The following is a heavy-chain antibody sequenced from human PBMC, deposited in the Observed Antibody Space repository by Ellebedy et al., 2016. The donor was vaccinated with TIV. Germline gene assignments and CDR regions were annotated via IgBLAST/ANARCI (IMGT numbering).Heavy chain of an antibody. CDR3: TKDDGAYNPSYFDP. Sequence: SLKISCAASGFTFHDYAMHWVRQAPGKGLEWVSGISRNSDERRYADAVKGRFTISRDNAKNSLYLQMDNLRPEDTAFYYCTKDDGAYNPSYFDPWGQGTLVTVSS. CDR2: ISRNSDER. D-gene: IGHD5-24*01. V-gene: IGHV3-9*01. CDR1: GFTFHDYA. J-gene: IGHJ5*02.